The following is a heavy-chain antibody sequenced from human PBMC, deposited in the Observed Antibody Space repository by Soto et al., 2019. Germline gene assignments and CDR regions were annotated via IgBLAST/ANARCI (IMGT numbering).Heavy chain of an antibody. J-gene: IGHJ4*02. D-gene: IGHD1-7*01. Sequence: GGSLRLSCAASGFTFSSYGMPWVRQAPGKGLEWVSFSSATGAGTYYADSVKGRFTISRDNSKNTLYLQMTSLRADDTAVYYCAKDRRAGGNYGFYSDFWGQGALVTVSS. CDR3: AKDRRAGGNYGFYSDF. V-gene: IGHV3-23*01. CDR2: SSATGAGT. CDR1: GFTFSSYG.